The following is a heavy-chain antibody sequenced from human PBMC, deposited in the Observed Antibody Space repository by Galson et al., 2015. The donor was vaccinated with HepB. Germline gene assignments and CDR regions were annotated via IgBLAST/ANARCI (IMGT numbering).Heavy chain of an antibody. J-gene: IGHJ6*02. CDR1: GFTFSSYS. D-gene: IGHD3-10*02. V-gene: IGHV3-21*01. CDR3: ARGAMTIFVGSYYYYGMDV. Sequence: SLRLSCAASGFTFSSYSMNWVRQAPGKGLEWVSSISSSSSYIYYADSVKGRFTISRDNAKNSLYLQMNSLRAEDTAVYYCARGAMTIFVGSYYYYGMDVWAQGTTVTVSS. CDR2: ISSSSSYI.